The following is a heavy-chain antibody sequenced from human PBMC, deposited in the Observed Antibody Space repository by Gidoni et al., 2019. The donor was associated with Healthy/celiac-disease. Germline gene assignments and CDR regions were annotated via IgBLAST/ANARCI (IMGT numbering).Heavy chain of an antibody. CDR3: ARGQGY. Sequence: QVQLVESGGGVVQPGRSLRLSCAASGFTFSSYAMHWVRQAPGKGLEWVAVISYDGSNKYYADSVKGRFTISRDNSKNTLYLQMNSLRAEDTAVYYCARGQGYWGQGTLVTVSS. V-gene: IGHV3-30-3*01. J-gene: IGHJ4*02. CDR1: GFTFSSYA. CDR2: ISYDGSNK.